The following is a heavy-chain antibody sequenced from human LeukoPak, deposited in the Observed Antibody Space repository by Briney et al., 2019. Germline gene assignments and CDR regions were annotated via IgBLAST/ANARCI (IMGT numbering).Heavy chain of an antibody. CDR2: ISGSGSYI. D-gene: IGHD6-19*01. V-gene: IGHV3-48*03. Sequence: GGSLRLSCAASGFTFSSYEMNWVRQAPGKGLEWVSYISGSGSYIYYADSVKGRFTISRDNAKNSLYLQMNSLRAEDTAVYYCARVKYSSGWYYFDYWGQGTLVTVSS. CDR1: GFTFSSYE. J-gene: IGHJ4*02. CDR3: ARVKYSSGWYYFDY.